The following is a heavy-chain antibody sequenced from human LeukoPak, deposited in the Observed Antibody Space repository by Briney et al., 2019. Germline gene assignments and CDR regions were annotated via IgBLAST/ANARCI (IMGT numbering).Heavy chain of an antibody. CDR1: GGSFSGYY. Sequence: SETLSLTCAVYGGSFSGYYWSWIRQPPGKGLEWIGEINHSGSTNYNPSLKSRVTISVNTSKNQFSLKLSSVTAADTAVYYCARVSRWNGEMATIDFDYWGQGTLVTVSS. D-gene: IGHD5-24*01. V-gene: IGHV4-34*01. CDR2: INHSGST. CDR3: ARVSRWNGEMATIDFDY. J-gene: IGHJ4*02.